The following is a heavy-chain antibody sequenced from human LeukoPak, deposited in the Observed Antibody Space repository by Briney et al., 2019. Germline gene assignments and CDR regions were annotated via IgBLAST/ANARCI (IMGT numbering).Heavy chain of an antibody. Sequence: QSGGSLRLSCAASGFTFSSYGMHWVRQAPGKGLEWVAVISYDGSNKYYADSVKGRFTISRDNSKNTLYLQMNSLRAEDTAVCYCARTAAPYYDILTGYRNWFDPWGQGTLVTVSS. D-gene: IGHD3-9*01. CDR3: ARTAAPYYDILTGYRNWFDP. V-gene: IGHV3-30*03. J-gene: IGHJ5*02. CDR2: ISYDGSNK. CDR1: GFTFSSYG.